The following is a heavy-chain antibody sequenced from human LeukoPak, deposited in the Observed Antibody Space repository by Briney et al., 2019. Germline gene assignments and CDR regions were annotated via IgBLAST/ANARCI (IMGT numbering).Heavy chain of an antibody. D-gene: IGHD3-22*01. V-gene: IGHV6-1*01. CDR3: ASTMIVSSYYFDY. CDR2: TFYRSKWYY. J-gene: IGHJ4*02. Sequence: SQTLSLTCAISGDSASSNDAAWNWIRQSPSRGLEWLGRTFYRSKWYYDSAVSVKSRITINPDTSKNQFSLQLSSVTAADTAVYYCASTMIVSSYYFDYWGQGTLVTVSS. CDR1: GDSASSNDAA.